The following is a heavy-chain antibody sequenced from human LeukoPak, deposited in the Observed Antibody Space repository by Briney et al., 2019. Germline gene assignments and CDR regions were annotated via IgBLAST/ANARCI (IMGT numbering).Heavy chain of an antibody. CDR2: ISSNGGST. D-gene: IGHD2-15*01. Sequence: GGALRLSCAASRFTFSSYAMHWVRQAPGKGLDYVSTISSNGGSTYYANSVKGRFTISRDNSKSTLYLQMGSLRAEDMAVYYCARGLLTYYMDVWGKGTPVTVSS. CDR3: ARGLLTYYMDV. CDR1: RFTFSSYA. J-gene: IGHJ6*03. V-gene: IGHV3-64*01.